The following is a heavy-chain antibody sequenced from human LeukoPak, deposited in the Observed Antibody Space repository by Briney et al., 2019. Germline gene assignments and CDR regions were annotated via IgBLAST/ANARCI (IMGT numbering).Heavy chain of an antibody. Sequence: GGSLRLSCAASGCTCSGYGMTWVRQAPGKGLKWVAAGSRDGGGKYYADSVKGRFTISRDNSKNTLYLQMNSLRAEDTAVYYCAKDLIAVSDGYYFDYWGQGTLVTVSS. CDR2: GSRDGGGK. CDR1: GCTCSGYG. CDR3: AKDLIAVSDGYYFDY. V-gene: IGHV3-23*01. J-gene: IGHJ4*02. D-gene: IGHD6-19*01.